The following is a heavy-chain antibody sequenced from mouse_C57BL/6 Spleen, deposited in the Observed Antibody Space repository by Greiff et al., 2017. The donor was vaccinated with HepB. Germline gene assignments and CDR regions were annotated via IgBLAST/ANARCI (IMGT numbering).Heavy chain of an antibody. J-gene: IGHJ2*01. D-gene: IGHD2-1*01. CDR3: AGPSFYDGRYFDY. CDR1: GYAFSSSW. V-gene: IGHV1-82*01. CDR2: IYPGDGGT. Sequence: VQLQQSGPELVKPGASVKISCKASGYAFSSSWMNWVKQRPGKGLEWIGRIYPGDGGTNYNEKFKGKATLTADKSSSTAYMQLSSLTSEDSAVYFCAGPSFYDGRYFDYWGQGTTLTVSS.